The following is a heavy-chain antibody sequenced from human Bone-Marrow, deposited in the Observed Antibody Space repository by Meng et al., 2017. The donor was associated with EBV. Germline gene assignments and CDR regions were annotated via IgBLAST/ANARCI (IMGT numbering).Heavy chain of an antibody. CDR2: ITGTGSSF. Sequence: QVQLVESGGGLVKPGGPLRFFCSASGFTFSDYYMSWTRQAPGKGMEWVSYITGTGSSFYYADSVKGRFTISRDNAKNSLYLQMNSLRAEDTAVYYCARLRNWNDIEPWGQGTLVTVSS. V-gene: IGHV3-11*01. CDR1: GFTFSDYY. CDR3: ARLRNWNDIEP. J-gene: IGHJ4*02. D-gene: IGHD1-1*01.